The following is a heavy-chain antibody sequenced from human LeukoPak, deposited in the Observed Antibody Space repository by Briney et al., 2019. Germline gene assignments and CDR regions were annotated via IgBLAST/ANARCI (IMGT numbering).Heavy chain of an antibody. D-gene: IGHD3-22*01. CDR3: ARDRNYYENTGYYYYFDY. CDR2: INHSGYT. Sequence: SETLSLTCAVSGGSFSGYYWSWIRQPPGKGLEWTGEINHSGYTTYNPSLKSRVTMSVDMSKYQFSLKLSSVTAADTAVYYCARDRNYYENTGYYYYFDYWGQGTLVTVSS. J-gene: IGHJ4*02. CDR1: GGSFSGYY. V-gene: IGHV4-34*01.